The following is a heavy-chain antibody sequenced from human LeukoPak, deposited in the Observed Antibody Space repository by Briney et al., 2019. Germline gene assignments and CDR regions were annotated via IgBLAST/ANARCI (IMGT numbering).Heavy chain of an antibody. D-gene: IGHD4-23*01. V-gene: IGHV3-9*01. CDR1: GFTFEHYG. J-gene: IGHJ5*01. CDR3: AKASDNGGNEFDF. Sequence: GGSLRLSCAASGFTFEHYGMHWVRQVPGKGLEWVSYITWNSAYKGYADSVRGRFAISRDNAKKSLHLQMNSLTGDDTAFYYCAKASDNGGNEFDFWGQGTLVTVSS. CDR2: ITWNSAYK.